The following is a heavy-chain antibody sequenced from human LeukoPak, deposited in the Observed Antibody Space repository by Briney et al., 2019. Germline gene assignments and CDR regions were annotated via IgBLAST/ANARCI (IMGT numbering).Heavy chain of an antibody. D-gene: IGHD4-17*01. CDR1: RFTFSTYT. V-gene: IGHV3-21*01. Sequence: GGSLRLSCAASRFTFSTYTMNWVRQAPGKGLEWVSSISSSSSYIYYADSVKGRFTISRDNSKNTLYLQMNSLKTDDTAVYYCANYGDYQYFDYWGQGTPVTVSS. CDR3: ANYGDYQYFDY. J-gene: IGHJ4*02. CDR2: ISSSSSYI.